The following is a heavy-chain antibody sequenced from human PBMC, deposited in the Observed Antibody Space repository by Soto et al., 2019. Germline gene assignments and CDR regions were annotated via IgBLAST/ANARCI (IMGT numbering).Heavy chain of an antibody. J-gene: IGHJ5*02. Sequence: PSETLSLTCSLSGGAIGGYYWSWIRQPPGKALEWIGYVSYSGSTDYHPSLKSRVSISIDTSKNQFSLKMISVTAADTAVYYCARNGSDSGWFFFDPWGQGDLVTVSS. CDR3: ARNGSDSGWFFFDP. D-gene: IGHD6-19*01. CDR2: VSYSGST. V-gene: IGHV4-59*01. CDR1: GGAIGGYY.